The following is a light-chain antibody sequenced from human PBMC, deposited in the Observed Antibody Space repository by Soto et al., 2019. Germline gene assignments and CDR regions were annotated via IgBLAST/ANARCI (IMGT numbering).Light chain of an antibody. CDR1: QSITSSY. Sequence: EVVLTQSPGTVSLSPGERATLSCRASQSITSSYIAWYQQKPGQAPRLFIYAASSRATGIPDRFSGSGSGTDFTLSISRLEPADFAVYYCQQYGSSVTWTFGQGTKVEIK. V-gene: IGKV3-20*01. J-gene: IGKJ1*01. CDR3: QQYGSSVTWT. CDR2: AAS.